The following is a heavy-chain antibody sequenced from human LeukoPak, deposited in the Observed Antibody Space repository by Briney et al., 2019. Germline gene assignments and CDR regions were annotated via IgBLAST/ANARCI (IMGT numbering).Heavy chain of an antibody. CDR3: ARGGDYGDLRYFDY. CDR1: GGSINNYY. Sequence: SETLSLTCTVSGGSINNYYWSWIRQPPGKGLEWIGYIYYRGSTNYNPSLKSRVTFSVDTSKNQFSLKLNSVTAADTAVYYCARGGDYGDLRYFDYWGQGTLVTVTS. CDR2: IYYRGST. D-gene: IGHD4-17*01. V-gene: IGHV4-59*01. J-gene: IGHJ4*02.